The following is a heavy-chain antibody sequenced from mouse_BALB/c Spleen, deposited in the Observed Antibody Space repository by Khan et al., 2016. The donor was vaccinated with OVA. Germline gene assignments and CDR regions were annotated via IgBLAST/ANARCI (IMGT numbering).Heavy chain of an antibody. V-gene: IGHV1S136*01. CDR3: AKSEGYDGWFAY. CDR1: GYTFTAYV. Sequence: IQLVQSGPELVKPGASVKMSCRASGYTFTAYVMQWVRQKPGQGLEWIGYIYPYNDDTKFNEKFKGKATLTSDKSSSIAYMEFSSLTSDDSAVYFCAKSEGYDGWFAYWGQGTLVTVSA. J-gene: IGHJ3*01. D-gene: IGHD2-3*01. CDR2: IYPYNDDT.